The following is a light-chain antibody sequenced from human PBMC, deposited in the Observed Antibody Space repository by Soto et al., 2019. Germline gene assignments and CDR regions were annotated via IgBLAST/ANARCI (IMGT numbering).Light chain of an antibody. CDR2: GAS. CDR3: HQYGSSPFT. V-gene: IGKV3-20*01. J-gene: IGKJ4*01. Sequence: EIVLTQSPGTLSLSPGERATLSCRASQSVSTTYLGWYQQKPGQAPRLLIYGASSRATGIPDRFSGSGSGTEFTLTISRLEPEDFAVYYSHQYGSSPFTFGGGTKVDIK. CDR1: QSVSTTY.